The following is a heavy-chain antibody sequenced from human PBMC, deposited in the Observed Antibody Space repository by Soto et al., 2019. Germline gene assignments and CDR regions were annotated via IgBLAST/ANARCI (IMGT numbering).Heavy chain of an antibody. Sequence: EVQLLESGGALVQPGGSLRLSCVASGFTFSSYAMSWVRQAPGKGLEWVSAISGSGDSTYYADSVKGRFAISRDNFKHALFLRMDSLRAEDTAVYYCAKDRITIFGVIHPGPQYFDYWGQGTLVTVSS. V-gene: IGHV3-23*01. CDR1: GFTFSSYA. D-gene: IGHD3-3*01. CDR2: ISGSGDST. J-gene: IGHJ4*02. CDR3: AKDRITIFGVIHPGPQYFDY.